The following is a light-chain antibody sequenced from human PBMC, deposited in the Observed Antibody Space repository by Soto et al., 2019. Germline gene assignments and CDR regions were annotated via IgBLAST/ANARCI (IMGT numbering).Light chain of an antibody. V-gene: IGLV1-44*01. CDR3: STWDDSLNGVV. CDR2: SNN. Sequence: QSVLTQPPSASGTPGQRVTISCSGSSSNIGSNTVNWYQQLPGSAPRLLMHSNNQRPSGVPDRFSGSKSGTSAPLAISGLQSEDEADYYCSTWDDSLNGVVFGGGTKVTVL. CDR1: SSNIGSNT. J-gene: IGLJ2*01.